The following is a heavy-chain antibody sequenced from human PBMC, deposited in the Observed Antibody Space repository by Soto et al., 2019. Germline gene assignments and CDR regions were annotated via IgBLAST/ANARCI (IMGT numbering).Heavy chain of an antibody. D-gene: IGHD3-22*01. J-gene: IGHJ5*02. CDR1: GGTFSSYA. CDR2: IIPIFGTA. V-gene: IGHV1-69*12. Sequence: QVQLVQSGAEVQKPGSSVKVSCKASGGTFSSYAITWVRQAPGQGLEWMGGIIPIFGTANYAQKLQARVTITADESTSTAYMELSSLRSEDTAVYYCARDRGPSSGYYPYWFDPWGQGTLVTVSS. CDR3: ARDRGPSSGYYPYWFDP.